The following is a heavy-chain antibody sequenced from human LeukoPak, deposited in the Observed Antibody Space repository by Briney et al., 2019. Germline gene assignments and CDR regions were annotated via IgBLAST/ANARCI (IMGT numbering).Heavy chain of an antibody. CDR1: GGSISSGDYY. D-gene: IGHD4-17*01. V-gene: IGHV4-30-4*01. CDR2: IYYPGTT. Sequence: SETLSLTCTVSGGSISSGDYYWSWIRQPPGKGLEWIGDIYYPGTTYYNPSLKSRVSMSVDRSKSQFSLRLSSVAAADTAVYYCARDSPVTPIYYYGLDVWGQGTTVTVSS. CDR3: ARDSPVTPIYYYGLDV. J-gene: IGHJ6*02.